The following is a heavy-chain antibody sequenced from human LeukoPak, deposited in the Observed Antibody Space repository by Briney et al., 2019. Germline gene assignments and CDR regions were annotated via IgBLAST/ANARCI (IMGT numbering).Heavy chain of an antibody. J-gene: IGHJ3*02. CDR1: GSTFDDYA. Sequence: SLRLSCAASGSTFDDYAMHWVRQAPGKGLEWVSGISWNSGSIGYADSVKGRFTISRDNAKNSLYLQMNSLRAEDTALYYCAKDSSGSYLGAFDIWGQGTMVTVSS. CDR2: ISWNSGSI. CDR3: AKDSSGSYLGAFDI. D-gene: IGHD3-10*01. V-gene: IGHV3-9*01.